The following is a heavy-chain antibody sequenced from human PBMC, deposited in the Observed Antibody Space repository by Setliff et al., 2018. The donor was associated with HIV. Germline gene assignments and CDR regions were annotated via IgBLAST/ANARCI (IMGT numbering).Heavy chain of an antibody. J-gene: IGHJ6*03. V-gene: IGHV4-61*02. CDR2: IYSTGST. D-gene: IGHD3-10*01. CDR3: ARDGPLEGSYRYYSYYIDG. CDR1: GGSISSGSYY. Sequence: TSETLSLTCTVSGGSISSGSYYGSWIRQPAGKGLEWIGRIYSTGSTNYNPSLTSRVTISVDTSKNQFSLKLSSVSAADTAVYYCARDGPLEGSYRYYSYYIDGWGKGTTVTVSS.